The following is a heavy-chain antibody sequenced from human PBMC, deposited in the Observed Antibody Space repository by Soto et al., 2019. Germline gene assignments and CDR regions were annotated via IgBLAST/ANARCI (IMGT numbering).Heavy chain of an antibody. Sequence: EVQLVESGGGVVRPGGSLRLSCAASGFTFDDYGMSWVRQAPGKGLEWVSGINWNGGSTGYADSVKGRFTISRDNAKNSLYLQKNSLSAEDTAWYHCARDDAYSGYPPGDNDAFDIWGQGTMVTVSS. CDR3: ARDDAYSGYPPGDNDAFDI. D-gene: IGHD5-12*01. J-gene: IGHJ3*02. CDR2: INWNGGST. V-gene: IGHV3-20*01. CDR1: GFTFDDYG.